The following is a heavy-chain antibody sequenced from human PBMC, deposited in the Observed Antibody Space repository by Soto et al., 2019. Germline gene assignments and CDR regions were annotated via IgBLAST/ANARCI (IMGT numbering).Heavy chain of an antibody. V-gene: IGHV3-53*01. CDR1: GFTVSSNH. CDR3: AAYGGYSV. J-gene: IGHJ4*02. Sequence: EVQLVESGGGLTQPGGSLRLSCAVSGFTVSSNHVTWVRQATGKGLEWVSVVYGDGGTYYADSVKGRFTISRDNSKNTVYLHMNSLRPEDTAVYYCAAYGGYSVWGQGTQVTVSS. D-gene: IGHD4-17*01. CDR2: VYGDGGT.